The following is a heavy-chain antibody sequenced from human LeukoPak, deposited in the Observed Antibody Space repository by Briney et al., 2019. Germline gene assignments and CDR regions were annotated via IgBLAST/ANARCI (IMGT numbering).Heavy chain of an antibody. Sequence: ASVKVSCKASGYTFTSYDINWVRQATGQGLEWMGWMNPNSGNTGYAQKFQGRVTMTRNTSISTAYMELSSLRSEDTAVYYCVFGYYDSSGYYYRFDPWGQGTLVTVSS. D-gene: IGHD3-22*01. V-gene: IGHV1-8*01. CDR1: GYTFTSYD. CDR2: MNPNSGNT. J-gene: IGHJ5*02. CDR3: VFGYYDSSGYYYRFDP.